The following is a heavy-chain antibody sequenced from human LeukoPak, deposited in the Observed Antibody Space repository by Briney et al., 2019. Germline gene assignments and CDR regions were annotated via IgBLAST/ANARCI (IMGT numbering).Heavy chain of an antibody. CDR3: ARVGDSSGYYYEPPDY. Sequence: GGSLRLSCAASGFTFYDYGLSWVRHAPGKGLEWVSGINWNGGSTGYADSVKGRFTISRDNAKNSLYLQMNSLRAEDTALYYCARVGDSSGYYYEPPDYWGQGTLVTVSS. J-gene: IGHJ4*02. V-gene: IGHV3-20*04. D-gene: IGHD3-22*01. CDR2: INWNGGST. CDR1: GFTFYDYG.